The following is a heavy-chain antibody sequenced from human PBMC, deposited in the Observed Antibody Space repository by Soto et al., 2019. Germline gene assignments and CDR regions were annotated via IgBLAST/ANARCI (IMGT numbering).Heavy chain of an antibody. CDR1: GLAFRNYA. CDR2: ITGGGIST. CDR3: AKGSSAMPEGNYVDP. V-gene: IGHV3-23*01. D-gene: IGHD1-7*01. Sequence: EVQLLESGGGLVQPGGSLRLSCAASGLAFRNYAMSWVRQAPGKGLEWVSGITGGGISTYFADFAKGRFTISRDNSKNTLYLQRNSLRAEDTAVYYGAKGSSAMPEGNYVDPWGQGTLVTVSS. J-gene: IGHJ5*02.